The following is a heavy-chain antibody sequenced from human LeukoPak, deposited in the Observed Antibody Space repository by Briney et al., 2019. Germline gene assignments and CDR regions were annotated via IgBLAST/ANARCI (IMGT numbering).Heavy chain of an antibody. CDR1: GYTFTGYY. CDR3: ARPHDPYIWGSYCFDY. Sequence: GASVKVSCKASGYTFTGYYIHWVRQAPGQGLEWMGWINPNSGGTHYAQKFQGRVTMTRDTSIGTAYMELSRLRSDDTAVYYCARPHDPYIWGSYCFDYWGQGTLVTVSS. CDR2: INPNSGGT. J-gene: IGHJ4*02. D-gene: IGHD3-16*01. V-gene: IGHV1-2*02.